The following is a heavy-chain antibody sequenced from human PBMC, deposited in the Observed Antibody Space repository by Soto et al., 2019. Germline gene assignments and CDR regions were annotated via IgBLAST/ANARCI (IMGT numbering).Heavy chain of an antibody. CDR1: GGTFRTAA. J-gene: IGHJ6*02. CDR3: ARDNDRPQLGGNYYYILDV. V-gene: IGHV1-69*12. Sequence: QVQLEQSGAEVKKPGSSVKVSCKASGGTFRTAAISWVRQAPGQGLEWMGGIMPVFRTPDYAQKFQGRVTMTADESTNAACMELSGLRSDDTAVYYCARDNDRPQLGGNYYYILDVWGQGTTITVSS. D-gene: IGHD2-8*01. CDR2: IMPVFRTP.